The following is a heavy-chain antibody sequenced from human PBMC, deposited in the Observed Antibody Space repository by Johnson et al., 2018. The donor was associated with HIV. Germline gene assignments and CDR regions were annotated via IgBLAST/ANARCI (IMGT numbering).Heavy chain of an antibody. V-gene: IGHV3-30*02. Sequence: QVQLVESGGGVVQPGGSLRLSCAASGFTFSSYGMHWVRQAPGKGLEWVAFIRYDGSNKYYADSVKGRFTISRDNSKNTLYLQMNSLRAEDTAVYYCAKVGAKVPDAFDTWGQGTMVTVSS. D-gene: IGHD1-26*01. CDR3: AKVGAKVPDAFDT. J-gene: IGHJ3*02. CDR2: IRYDGSNK. CDR1: GFTFSSYG.